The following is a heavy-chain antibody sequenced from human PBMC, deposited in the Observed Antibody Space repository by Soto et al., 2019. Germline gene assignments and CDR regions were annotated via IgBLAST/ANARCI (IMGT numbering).Heavy chain of an antibody. CDR3: ARGHILTGYYPGVPDY. D-gene: IGHD3-9*01. V-gene: IGHV3-33*01. CDR2: IWYDGSNK. Sequence: GGSLRLSCAASGFTFSSYGMHWVRQAPGKGLEWVAVIWYDGSNKYYADSVKGRFTISRDNSKNTLYLQMNSLRAEDTAVYYCARGHILTGYYPGVPDYWGQGTLVTVSS. CDR1: GFTFSSYG. J-gene: IGHJ4*02.